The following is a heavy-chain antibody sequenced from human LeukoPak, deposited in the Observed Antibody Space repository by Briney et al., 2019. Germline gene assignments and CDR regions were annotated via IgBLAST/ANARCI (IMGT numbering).Heavy chain of an antibody. V-gene: IGHV3-33*01. J-gene: IGHJ4*02. D-gene: IGHD3-3*01. CDR2: IWYDGSNK. CDR1: GVTFSSYG. Sequence: GRSLRLSCAASGVTFSSYGMHWVRQAPGKGLEWVAVIWYDGSNKCYADSVKGRFTISRDNSKNTLYLQMNSLRAEDTAVYYCARAHLSYDFWSGLDYWGQGTLVTVSS. CDR3: ARAHLSYDFWSGLDY.